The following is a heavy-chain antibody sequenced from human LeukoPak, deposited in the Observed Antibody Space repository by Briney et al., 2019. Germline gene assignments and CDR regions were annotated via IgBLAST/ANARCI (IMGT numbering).Heavy chain of an antibody. CDR2: MNPNSGNT. V-gene: IGHV1-8*01. CDR1: GYTFTSYD. J-gene: IGHJ4*02. CDR3: ASLHPENDYNDY. Sequence: ASVKVSCKASGYTFTSYDIHWVRQATGQGLEWMGWMNPNSGNTGYAQKFQGRVTMTRNTSISTAYMELSSLRSEDTAVYYCASLHPENDYNDYWGQGTLVTVSS.